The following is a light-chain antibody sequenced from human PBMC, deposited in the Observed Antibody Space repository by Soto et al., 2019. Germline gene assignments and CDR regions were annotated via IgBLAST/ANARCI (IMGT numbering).Light chain of an antibody. CDR3: SSYTTSSTRV. V-gene: IGLV2-14*01. Sequence: QSVLTQPASVSGSPGQSIAISCSGSSIDLGIYNYVSWYQQPPGKVPKLIIFEVTNRPSGVSNRFSGSKSGNTASLTISGLQAEDEADYYCSSYTTSSTRVFGTGTKVTVL. CDR2: EVT. J-gene: IGLJ1*01. CDR1: SIDLGIYNY.